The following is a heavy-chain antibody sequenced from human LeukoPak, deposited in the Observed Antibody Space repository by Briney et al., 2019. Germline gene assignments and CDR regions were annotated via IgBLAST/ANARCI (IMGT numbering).Heavy chain of an antibody. V-gene: IGHV1-2*02. Sequence: ASVKVSCKAPGYTFTEYYLHWLRQAPGQGLEWMGWITLSTGDIFYAQNLQGRVTMTRDTSISTAYMQLGSLKSDDTAVYYCARDIAPSGSWWFDSWGQGTLVTVSS. CDR1: GYTFTEYY. J-gene: IGHJ5*01. D-gene: IGHD6-13*01. CDR2: ITLSTGDI. CDR3: ARDIAPSGSWWFDS.